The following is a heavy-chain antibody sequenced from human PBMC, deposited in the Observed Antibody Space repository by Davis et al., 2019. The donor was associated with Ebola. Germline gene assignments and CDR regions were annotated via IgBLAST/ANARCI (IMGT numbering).Heavy chain of an antibody. V-gene: IGHV4-31*02. CDR3: ASYTSPLNYYYFVMDV. CDR2: IYYSGSA. J-gene: IGHJ6*02. D-gene: IGHD4-11*01. Sequence: WIRQHPGKGLEWIGYIYYSGSAHYNPSLNSRVNISLDKSKNQFSLKLNSVTDADTAVYYCASYTSPLNYYYFVMDVWGQGTTVTVSS.